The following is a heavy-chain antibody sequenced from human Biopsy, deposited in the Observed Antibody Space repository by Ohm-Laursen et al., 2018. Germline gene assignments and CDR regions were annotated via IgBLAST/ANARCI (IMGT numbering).Heavy chain of an antibody. CDR3: ARGEVTFGELIVSIDS. V-gene: IGHV1-18*01. D-gene: IGHD3-16*02. Sequence: ASVKVSCKTSGYTFISYSIHWVRQAPGRGLEWMGWIRPLNGDTKYGQKFQDRVTMTTDTSTSTVYMELTSLRSDDTAVYYCARGEVTFGELIVSIDSWGQGTLVTVSS. CDR1: GYTFISYS. J-gene: IGHJ4*02. CDR2: IRPLNGDT.